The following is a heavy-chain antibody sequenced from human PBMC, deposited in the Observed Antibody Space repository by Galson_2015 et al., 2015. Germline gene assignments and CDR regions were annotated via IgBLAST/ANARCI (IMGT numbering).Heavy chain of an antibody. CDR3: ARGYSSGWYGDYFDY. D-gene: IGHD6-19*01. CDR1: GFTFSSYS. J-gene: IGHJ4*02. Sequence: SLRLSCAASGFTFSSYSMNWVRQAPGKGLEWVSSISSSSSYIYYADSVKGRFTISRDNAKNSLYLQMNSLRAEDTAVYYCARGYSSGWYGDYFDYWGQGTLVTVSS. V-gene: IGHV3-21*01. CDR2: ISSSSSYI.